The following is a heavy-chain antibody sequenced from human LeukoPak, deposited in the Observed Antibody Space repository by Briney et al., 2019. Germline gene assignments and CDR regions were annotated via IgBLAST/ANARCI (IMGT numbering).Heavy chain of an antibody. CDR3: AREAYDFWSGYSPSDP. D-gene: IGHD3-3*01. CDR2: INPNSGGT. CDR1: GYTFTGYY. J-gene: IGHJ5*02. V-gene: IGHV1-2*06. Sequence: GASVKVSCKASGYTFTGYYMHWVRQAPGQGLEWMGRINPNSGGTNYAQKFQGRVTMTRDTSISTAYMELSRLRSDDTAVYYCAREAYDFWSGYSPSDPWGQGTLVTVSS.